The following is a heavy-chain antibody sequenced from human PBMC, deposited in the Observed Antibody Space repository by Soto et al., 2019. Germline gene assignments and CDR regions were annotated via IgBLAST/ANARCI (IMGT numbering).Heavy chain of an antibody. V-gene: IGHV4-30-4*01. J-gene: IGHJ6*02. Sequence: QVQLQESGPGLVKPSQTLSLTCTVSGGSISSGDYYWSWIRQPPGKGLEWIGYIYYSGSTYYNPYLKSRVTLSVDTSKNQFSLKLSSVTAADTAVYYCARSSPRSGYDPLSRYYYGMDVWGQGTTVTVSS. CDR2: IYYSGST. CDR1: GGSISSGDYY. CDR3: ARSSPRSGYDPLSRYYYGMDV. D-gene: IGHD5-12*01.